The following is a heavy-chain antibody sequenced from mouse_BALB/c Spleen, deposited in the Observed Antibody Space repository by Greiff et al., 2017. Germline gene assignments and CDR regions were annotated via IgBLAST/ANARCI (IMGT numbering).Heavy chain of an antibody. CDR1: GYTFTSYW. CDR2: IYPGDGDT. V-gene: IGHV1-87*01. D-gene: IGHD2-3*01. CDR3: ARGYDGYPDY. J-gene: IGHJ2*01. Sequence: VQLQQSGAELARPGASVKLSCKASGYTFTSYWMQWVKQRPGQGLERIGAIYPGDGDTRYTQKFKGKATLTADKSSSTAYMQLSSLASEDSAVYYCARGYDGYPDYWGQGTTLTVSS.